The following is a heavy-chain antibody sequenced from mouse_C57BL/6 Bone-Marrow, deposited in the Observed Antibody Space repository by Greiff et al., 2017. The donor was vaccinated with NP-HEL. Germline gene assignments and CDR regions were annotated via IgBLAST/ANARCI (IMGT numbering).Heavy chain of an antibody. CDR1: GYTFTDYY. CDR2: INPYNGGT. J-gene: IGHJ4*01. CDR3: ARVVTAGRNAMDY. D-gene: IGHD2-2*01. Sequence: EVQLQQSGPVLVKPGASVKMSCKASGYTFTDYYMNWVKQSHGKSLEWIGVINPYNGGTSYNQKFKGKATLTVDKSSSTAYMELNSLTSEDSAVYYCARVVTAGRNAMDYWGQGTSVTVSS. V-gene: IGHV1-19*01.